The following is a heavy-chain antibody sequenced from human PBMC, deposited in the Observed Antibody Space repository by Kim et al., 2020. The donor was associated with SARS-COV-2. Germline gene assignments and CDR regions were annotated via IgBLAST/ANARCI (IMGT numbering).Heavy chain of an antibody. CDR1: GGSISSSSYY. Sequence: SETLYLTCTVSGGSISSSSYYWGWIRQPPGKGLEWIGSIYYSGSTYYNPSLKSRVTISVDTSKNQFSLKLSSVTAADTAVYYCARHLSAAAGPPFDYWGQGTLVTVSS. J-gene: IGHJ4*02. V-gene: IGHV4-39*01. CDR2: IYYSGST. CDR3: ARHLSAAAGPPFDY. D-gene: IGHD6-13*01.